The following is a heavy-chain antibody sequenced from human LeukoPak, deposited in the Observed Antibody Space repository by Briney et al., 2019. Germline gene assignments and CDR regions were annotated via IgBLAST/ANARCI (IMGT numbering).Heavy chain of an antibody. CDR2: ISSSGGST. D-gene: IGHD2-21*02. V-gene: IGHV3-23*01. J-gene: IGHJ2*01. CDR3: ARGVYCGSDCYTYFDL. CDR1: GFTFSSYA. Sequence: PGGSLRLSCAASGFTFSSYAMSWVRQAPGKGLEWVSAISSSGGSTYYADSVKGRFTISRDNSKNTLSLQMNSLRVEETAVYYCARGVYCGSDCYTYFDLWGRGTLVTVSS.